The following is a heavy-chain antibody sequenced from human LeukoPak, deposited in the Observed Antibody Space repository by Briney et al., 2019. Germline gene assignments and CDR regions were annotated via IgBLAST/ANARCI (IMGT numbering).Heavy chain of an antibody. J-gene: IGHJ1*01. D-gene: IGHD2-15*01. CDR1: GFSVSNNY. CDR3: ASDSYSPEYFQH. CDR2: IYSGGST. V-gene: IGHV3-66*01. Sequence: GGSLRLSCAASGFSVSNNYMSWVRQAPGKGLEWVSVIYSGGSTFYADSVKGRFTISRDNSKNTLYLQMNSMRAEDTAVYYCASDSYSPEYFQHWGQGTLVTVSS.